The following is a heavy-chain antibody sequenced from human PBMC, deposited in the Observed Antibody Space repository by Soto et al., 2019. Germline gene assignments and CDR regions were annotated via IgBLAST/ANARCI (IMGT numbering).Heavy chain of an antibody. J-gene: IGHJ3*02. V-gene: IGHV1-18*04. Sequence: QAQLEQSGPEVKRPGASLKVSCKASAYTFTSYHISWVRQAPGQGLEWNGCINAFDDDTNYSQKFQDRVTMTAHRSTATAYLDLRSMGSEDTAIYYCARNLYGRAFDIWGQGTMVTVSS. D-gene: IGHD2-8*01. CDR3: ARNLYGRAFDI. CDR2: INAFDDDT. CDR1: AYTFTSYH.